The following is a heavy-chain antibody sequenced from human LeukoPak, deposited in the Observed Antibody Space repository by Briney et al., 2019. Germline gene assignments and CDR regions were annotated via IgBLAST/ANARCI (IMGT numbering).Heavy chain of an antibody. J-gene: IGHJ5*02. V-gene: IGHV3-53*01. CDR3: AKITDRNWFDP. CDR1: GFTVSSNY. Sequence: GGSLRLSCAASGFTVSSNYMSWVRQAPGKGLEWVSVIYSGGSTYYADSVKDRFTISRDNSKNTLYLQMNSLRAEDTAVYYCAKITDRNWFDPWGQGTLVTVSS. D-gene: IGHD5-24*01. CDR2: IYSGGST.